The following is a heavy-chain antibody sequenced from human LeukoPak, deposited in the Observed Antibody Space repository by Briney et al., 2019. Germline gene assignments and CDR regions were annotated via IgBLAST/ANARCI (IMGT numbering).Heavy chain of an antibody. D-gene: IGHD3-22*01. V-gene: IGHV5-51*01. Sequence: GESLKISCKGSGYSFTSYWIGWVRQMPGKGLEWMGIIYPGDSDTRYSPSFQGQVTISADKSISTAYLQWSSLKASDTAMYYCALSPYYYDSSGYSNTDYYYYMDVWGKGTTVTVSS. CDR2: IYPGDSDT. CDR1: GYSFTSYW. CDR3: ALSPYYYDSSGYSNTDYYYYMDV. J-gene: IGHJ6*03.